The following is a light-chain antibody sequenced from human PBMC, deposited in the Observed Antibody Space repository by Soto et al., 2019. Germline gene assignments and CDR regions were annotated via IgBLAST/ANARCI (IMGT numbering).Light chain of an antibody. CDR3: QSYDSSLSGSVV. J-gene: IGLJ2*01. Sequence: QSALTQPPSVSGAPGQRVTISCTGSSSNIGAGYEVHWYQQLPGTAPKVLIYGNNNRPSGVPDRFSGSKSDTSASLAITGLQAEDEADYYCQSYDSSLSGSVVFGGGTKLTVL. V-gene: IGLV1-40*01. CDR1: SSNIGAGYE. CDR2: GNN.